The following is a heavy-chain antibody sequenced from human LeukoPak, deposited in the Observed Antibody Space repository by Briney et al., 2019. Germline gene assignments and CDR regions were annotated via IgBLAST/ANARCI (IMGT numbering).Heavy chain of an antibody. J-gene: IGHJ4*02. Sequence: PGGSLRLPCAASGFTFSSYAMSWVRQAPGKGLEGVSAISGSGGSTYYADSVKGRFTISRDNSKNTLYLQMNSLRAEDAAVYYCAKDLVYYGSGSYSDYWGQGTLVTVSS. CDR2: ISGSGGST. CDR1: GFTFSSYA. CDR3: AKDLVYYGSGSYSDY. D-gene: IGHD3-10*01. V-gene: IGHV3-23*01.